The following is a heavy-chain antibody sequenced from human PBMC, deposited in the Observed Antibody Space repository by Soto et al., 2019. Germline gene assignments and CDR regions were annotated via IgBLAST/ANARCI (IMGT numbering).Heavy chain of an antibody. CDR1: GLTVSTNP. CDR3: ARDGSGH. V-gene: IGHV3-66*01. J-gene: IGHJ4*02. CDR2: IYTGGGT. Sequence: EVQLVESGGGLVQPGGSLRLSCAASGLTVSTNPMSWVRQAPGKGLEWVSVIYTGGGTHYADSVKGRFTISRDNSKNTVNLKRNSLRPEDTAVYYCARDGSGHWGQGTLVTVSS.